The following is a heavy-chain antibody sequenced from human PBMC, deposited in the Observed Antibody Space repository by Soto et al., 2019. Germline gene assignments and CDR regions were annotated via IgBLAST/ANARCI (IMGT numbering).Heavy chain of an antibody. CDR3: ARGPSSGDFDY. CDR1: GYTFTDYA. D-gene: IGHD6-6*01. Sequence: QVQFVQSGAEVKEPGASVKVSCKASGYTFTDYALHWVRQAPGQRLEWMGLINAGNGNTRYSQKFQDRVTLTRDTSASSAYMELSSLRSEDTAVCYCARGPSSGDFDYWGQGTLVTVSS. CDR2: INAGNGNT. J-gene: IGHJ4*02. V-gene: IGHV1-3*01.